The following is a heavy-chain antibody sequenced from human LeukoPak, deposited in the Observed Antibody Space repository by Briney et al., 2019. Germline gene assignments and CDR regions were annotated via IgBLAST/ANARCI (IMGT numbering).Heavy chain of an antibody. CDR3: ARDPSASKGYFQD. J-gene: IGHJ1*01. CDR1: GDSISSYY. V-gene: IGHV4-59*01. Sequence: PSETLSLTCTVSGDSISSYYWTWIRQSPGKGLEWIGYIYDSGITNYNPSLKSRVTISVDTSKDQFPLKLSSVTAADSAVYYCARDPSASKGYFQDWGQGTLVTVSS. CDR2: IYDSGIT.